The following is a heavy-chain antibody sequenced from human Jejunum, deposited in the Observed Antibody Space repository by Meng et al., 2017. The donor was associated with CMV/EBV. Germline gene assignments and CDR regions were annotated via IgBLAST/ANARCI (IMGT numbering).Heavy chain of an antibody. CDR1: GFTFSSKW. CDR2: INEDGSII. CDR3: AKHRPDNSWSDWLDS. Sequence: SGFTFSSKWMHWVRQVPGKGLVWVSRINEDGSIISYANSVKGRFTISRDNAKNTVYLQMNSLREEDMALYYCAKHRPDNSWSDWLDSWGQGTLVTVSS. D-gene: IGHD4-11*01. J-gene: IGHJ5*01. V-gene: IGHV3-74*01.